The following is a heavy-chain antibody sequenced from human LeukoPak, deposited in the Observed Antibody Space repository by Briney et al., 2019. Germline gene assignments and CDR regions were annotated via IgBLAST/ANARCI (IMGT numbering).Heavy chain of an antibody. CDR3: ARTVTPPDWYFDL. Sequence: PSETLSLTCTVSGGSISSGGYSWSWIRQHPGKGLEWIGYIYYSGSTYYNPSLKSRVTISVDTSKNQFSLKLTSVTAADTAVYYCARTVTPPDWYFDLWGRGTLVTVSS. CDR2: IYYSGST. J-gene: IGHJ2*01. CDR1: GGSISSGGYS. V-gene: IGHV4-31*03. D-gene: IGHD4-4*01.